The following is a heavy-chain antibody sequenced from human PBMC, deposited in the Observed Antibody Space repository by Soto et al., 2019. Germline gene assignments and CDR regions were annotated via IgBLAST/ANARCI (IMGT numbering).Heavy chain of an antibody. CDR1: GYTFTGYY. D-gene: IGHD3-22*01. Sequence: ASVKVSCKASGYTFTGYYMHWVRQAPGQGLEWMGWINPNSGGTNYAQKFQGWVTMTRDTSISTAYMELSRLRSDDTAVYYCARTYYYDSSGYYLGKYDAFDIWGQGTMVTVSS. CDR3: ARTYYYDSSGYYLGKYDAFDI. V-gene: IGHV1-2*04. J-gene: IGHJ3*02. CDR2: INPNSGGT.